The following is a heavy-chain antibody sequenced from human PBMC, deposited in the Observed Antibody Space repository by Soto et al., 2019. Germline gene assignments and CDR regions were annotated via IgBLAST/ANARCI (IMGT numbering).Heavy chain of an antibody. Sequence: PGGSLRLSCAASGFTFSSYAMHWVHQAPGKGLEWVAVISYDGSNKYYADSVKGRFTISRDNSKNTLYLQMNSLRAEDTAVYYCARVGGRYDFWSGYYDYYYYGMDVWGQGTTVTVSS. CDR2: ISYDGSNK. J-gene: IGHJ6*02. D-gene: IGHD3-3*01. CDR3: ARVGGRYDFWSGYYDYYYYGMDV. CDR1: GFTFSSYA. V-gene: IGHV3-30-3*01.